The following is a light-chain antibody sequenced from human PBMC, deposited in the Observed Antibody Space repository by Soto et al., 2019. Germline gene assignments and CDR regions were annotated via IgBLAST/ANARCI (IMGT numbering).Light chain of an antibody. J-gene: IGKJ2*01. V-gene: IGKV1-39*01. CDR1: QIISCY. CDR3: QQCYSTPRN. CDR2: AAS. Sequence: DIRMTQSPSSLSASVGDRVTITCRASQIISCYLNWYQQKPGKAPNLLIYAASSLHSGVPSRFSGGSSGTDFTRTISSLQLEDLATYYWQQCYSTPRNVGQGTKLDVK.